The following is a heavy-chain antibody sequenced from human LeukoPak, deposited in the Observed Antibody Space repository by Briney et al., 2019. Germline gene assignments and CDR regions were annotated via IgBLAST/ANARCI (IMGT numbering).Heavy chain of an antibody. V-gene: IGHV3-9*01. J-gene: IGHJ4*02. D-gene: IGHD3-22*01. CDR1: GFTFDDFA. CDR3: ARVFSDYYDSGGYYLDY. Sequence: GGSLRLSCAASGFTFDDFAMHWVRQAPGKGLEWVSRISWNSGIIGYADSVKGRFTISRDNSKNTLYLQMNSLRAEDTAVYYCARVFSDYYDSGGYYLDYWGQGTLVTVSS. CDR2: ISWNSGII.